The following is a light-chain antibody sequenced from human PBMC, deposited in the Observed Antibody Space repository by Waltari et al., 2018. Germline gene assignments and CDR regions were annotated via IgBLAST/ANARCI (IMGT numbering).Light chain of an antibody. CDR3: QQYNSYTT. CDR2: KAS. J-gene: IGKJ2*01. Sequence: DIQMTQSPSTLSASVGDRVTITCRASQSISSWLAWYQQKPGKAPKLLIYKASSLXSGVPSRFSGSGSGTEFTLTISSLQPDDFATYYCQQYNSYTTFGQGTKLEIK. V-gene: IGKV1-5*03. CDR1: QSISSW.